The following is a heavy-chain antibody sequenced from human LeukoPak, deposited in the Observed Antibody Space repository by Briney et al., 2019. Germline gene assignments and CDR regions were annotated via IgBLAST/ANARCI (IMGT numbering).Heavy chain of an antibody. J-gene: IGHJ4*02. CDR1: GFTFSDCY. Sequence: MSGGSLRLSCAASGFTFSDCYMSWIRQAPGKGRECVSYISGSSIYTNYADYVKGRFTISRDNAQNSLYVQMNSLRAEDTAVNYCARDGCSGGSCYSDYWGQGTLVTVSS. D-gene: IGHD2-15*01. CDR2: ISGSSIYT. V-gene: IGHV3-11*05. CDR3: ARDGCSGGSCYSDY.